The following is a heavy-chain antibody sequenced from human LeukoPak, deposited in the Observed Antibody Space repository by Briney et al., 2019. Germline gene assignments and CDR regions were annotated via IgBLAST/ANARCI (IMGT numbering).Heavy chain of an antibody. J-gene: IGHJ5*02. V-gene: IGHV4-34*01. CDR1: GESFSGYY. CDR2: INQSGST. Sequence: SETLSLTCAVYGESFSGYYWSWIRQPPGKGLEWIGEINQSGSTNYNPSLKSRVTISLDTSKNQFSLKLSSVTAADTAVYYCASRWEKWLRFAGMDNWFDPWGQGTLVTVSS. CDR3: ASRWEKWLRFAGMDNWFDP. D-gene: IGHD5-12*01.